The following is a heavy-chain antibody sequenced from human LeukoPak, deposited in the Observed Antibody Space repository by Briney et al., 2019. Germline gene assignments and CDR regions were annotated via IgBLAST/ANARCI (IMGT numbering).Heavy chain of an antibody. V-gene: IGHV4-34*01. CDR3: ARDAANYYDSSGYLPLS. J-gene: IGHJ4*02. Sequence: SETLSLTCAVYGGSFSGSYWSWIRQPPGKGLEWIGEIHHSGSTYYSPSLKRRVTISVDTSKNQFSLKLSSVTAADTAVYYCARDAANYYDSSGYLPLSWGQGTLVTVSS. CDR2: IHHSGST. D-gene: IGHD3-22*01. CDR1: GGSFSGSY.